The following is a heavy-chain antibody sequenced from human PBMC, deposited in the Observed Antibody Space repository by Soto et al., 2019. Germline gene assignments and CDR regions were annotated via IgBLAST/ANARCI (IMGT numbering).Heavy chain of an antibody. Sequence: GGSLRLSCAASGFTFSSFGMHWVRQAPGKGLESVALISYDGNNRWYPGSVKGRFTISRDNSKNTLYLQMDSLRTEDTAIYYCAKDLSTYCSSTSCYSNFDSWGQGTLVTVSS. D-gene: IGHD2-2*02. CDR3: AKDLSTYCSSTSCYSNFDS. CDR2: ISYDGNNR. CDR1: GFTFSSFG. J-gene: IGHJ4*02. V-gene: IGHV3-30*18.